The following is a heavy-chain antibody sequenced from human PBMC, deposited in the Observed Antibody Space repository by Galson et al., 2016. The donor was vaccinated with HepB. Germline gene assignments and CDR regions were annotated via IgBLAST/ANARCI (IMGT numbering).Heavy chain of an antibody. CDR3: ARDNSYYGMDV. CDR1: GFTFDDYG. Sequence: SLRLSCAASGFTFDDYGMHWVRQGPGKGLEWVSGISWKSGNIGYVDSVKGRFTISRDNAKKSMYLQMNSLRGEDTALYYCARDNSYYGMDVWGQGTTVIVSS. V-gene: IGHV3-9*01. CDR2: ISWKSGNI. J-gene: IGHJ6*02.